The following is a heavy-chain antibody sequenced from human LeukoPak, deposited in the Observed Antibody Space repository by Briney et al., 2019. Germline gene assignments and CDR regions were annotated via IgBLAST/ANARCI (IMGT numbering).Heavy chain of an antibody. Sequence: GGSLRLSCEASGFTFDDYAMHWVRQAPGKGLEWVSGISWNSGSIGYADSVKGRFTISRDNAKNSLYLQMNSLRAEDTALYYCAKSEGYCSSTSCYNVLQYWGQGTLVTVSS. CDR1: GFTFDDYA. V-gene: IGHV3-9*01. CDR2: ISWNSGSI. J-gene: IGHJ4*02. D-gene: IGHD2-2*02. CDR3: AKSEGYCSSTSCYNVLQY.